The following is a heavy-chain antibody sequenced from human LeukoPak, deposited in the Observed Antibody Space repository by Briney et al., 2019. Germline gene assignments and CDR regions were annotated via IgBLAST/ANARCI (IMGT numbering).Heavy chain of an antibody. Sequence: SETLSLTCTVSGGSISSYYWSWIRQPPGKGLEWIGYIYYSGSTNYNPSLKGRVTISVDTSKNQFSLKLSSVTAADTAVYYCARPLLSGYYYYMDVWGKGTTVTVSS. CDR1: GGSISSYY. CDR3: ARPLLSGYYYYMDV. J-gene: IGHJ6*03. V-gene: IGHV4-59*08. D-gene: IGHD3-3*01. CDR2: IYYSGST.